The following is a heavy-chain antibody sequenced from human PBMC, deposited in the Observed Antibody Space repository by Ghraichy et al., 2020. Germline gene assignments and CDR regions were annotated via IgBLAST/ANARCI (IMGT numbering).Heavy chain of an antibody. CDR2: IDWADHK. V-gene: IGHV2-70*01. J-gene: IGHJ4*02. Sequence: SGPTLVKPTQTLTLTCTFSGFSLSTSGMCVSWIRQPPGKALEWLALIDWADHKYYDTSLKTRLTISKDTSKDQVVLTVTNMDPEDTATYYCARILVCHYDSRTYYYGAFDYWGQGILVTVSS. CDR3: ARILVCHYDSRTYYYGAFDY. CDR1: GFSLSTSGMC. D-gene: IGHD3-22*01.